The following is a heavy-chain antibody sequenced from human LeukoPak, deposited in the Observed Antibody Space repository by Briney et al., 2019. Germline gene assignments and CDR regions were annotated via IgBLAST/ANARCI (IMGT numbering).Heavy chain of an antibody. CDR1: GFTFSSYG. CDR3: AKAPIAARPYYYYGMDV. J-gene: IGHJ6*02. CDR2: ISYDGSNK. V-gene: IGHV3-30*18. Sequence: GGSLGLSCAASGFTFSSYGMHWVRQAPGKGLEWVAVISYDGSNKYYADSVKGRFTISRGNSKNTLYLQMNSLRAEDTAVYYCAKAPIAARPYYYYGMDVWGQGTTVTVSS. D-gene: IGHD6-6*01.